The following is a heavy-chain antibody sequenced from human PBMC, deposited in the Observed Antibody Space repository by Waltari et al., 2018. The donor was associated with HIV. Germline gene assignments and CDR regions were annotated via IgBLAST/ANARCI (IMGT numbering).Heavy chain of an antibody. Sequence: QVQLVQSGAEVKKPGASVKVSCKASGYTFTGYYMHWVRQAPGQGLEWMGWINPNRGGTNYAQKFQGWVTMTRDTSISTAYMELSRLRSDDTAVYYCAREVRGVVAATRLRYFDLWGRGTLVTVSS. CDR1: GYTFTGYY. V-gene: IGHV1-2*04. CDR2: INPNRGGT. D-gene: IGHD2-15*01. CDR3: AREVRGVVAATRLRYFDL. J-gene: IGHJ2*01.